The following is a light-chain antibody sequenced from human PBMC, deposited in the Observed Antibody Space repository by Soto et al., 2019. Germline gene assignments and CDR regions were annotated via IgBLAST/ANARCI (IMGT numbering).Light chain of an antibody. CDR1: SSDVSDY. CDR2: DVS. J-gene: IGLJ1*01. CDR3: SSYTSGNTYV. V-gene: IGLV2-14*01. Sequence: QSALTQPASVSGSPGQSITISCTGISSDVSDYVSWYQQHPGKAPKLMIYDVSSRPSGVSNRFSSSKSANTASLTISGLQAEDEADYYCSSYTSGNTYVFGGGTKLTVL.